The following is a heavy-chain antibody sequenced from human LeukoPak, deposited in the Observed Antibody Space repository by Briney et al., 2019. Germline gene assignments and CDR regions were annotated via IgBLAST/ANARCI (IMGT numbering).Heavy chain of an antibody. Sequence: SETLSLTCTVSGGSFSSGSYYWSWIRQPAGKGLEWIGRIYSSGSTNYNPALKSRVTISIDTSKNQLSLKLSSVTAADTAVYYCARAVEMATILEDNDAFDIWGQGTMVTVSS. J-gene: IGHJ3*02. V-gene: IGHV4-61*10. D-gene: IGHD5-24*01. CDR2: IYSSGST. CDR1: GGSFSSGSYY. CDR3: ARAVEMATILEDNDAFDI.